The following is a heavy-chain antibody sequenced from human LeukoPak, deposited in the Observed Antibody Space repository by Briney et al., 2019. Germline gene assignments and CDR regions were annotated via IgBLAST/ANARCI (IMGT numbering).Heavy chain of an antibody. D-gene: IGHD2-15*01. CDR2: IRGSGDIT. V-gene: IGHV3-23*01. CDR1: GFTFSSYG. J-gene: IGHJ4*02. CDR3: AKGAIAALNAYFDY. Sequence: GGTLRLSCAASGFTFSSYGMSWVRQAPGKGLEWVSGIRGSGDITFYADSVKGRFTISRDNSKNTLYLQMNSLRAEDTAVYYCAKGAIAALNAYFDYWGQGTLVTVSS.